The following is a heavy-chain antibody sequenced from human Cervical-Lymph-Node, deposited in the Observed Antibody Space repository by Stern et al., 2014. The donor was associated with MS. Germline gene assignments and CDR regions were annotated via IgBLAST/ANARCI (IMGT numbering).Heavy chain of an antibody. J-gene: IGHJ4*02. D-gene: IGHD3-10*01. Sequence: VQLVESGGGVVQPGRSLRLSCAASGFTFSSYGMHWVRQAPGKGLEWVAVIWYDGSNKYYAGSVKGRFTISRDNSKNTLYLKMNSLRAEDTAVYYCARDRGGKGPVDYWGQGTLVTVSS. V-gene: IGHV3-33*01. CDR1: GFTFSSYG. CDR3: ARDRGGKGPVDY. CDR2: IWYDGSNK.